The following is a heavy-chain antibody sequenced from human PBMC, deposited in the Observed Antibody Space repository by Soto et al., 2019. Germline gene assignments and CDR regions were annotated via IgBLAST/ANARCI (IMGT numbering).Heavy chain of an antibody. CDR3: AKDGIAVDMMGPTDHYSHGMDV. CDR2: ISYDGSNK. V-gene: IGHV3-30*18. Sequence: QVQLVESGGGVVQPGSSLRLSCAASGFTFSSYGMHWVRQAPGKGLEWVAVISYDGSNKYYADSVKGRFTISRDNSKNTPYLQTNSLRAEETAGYSCAKDGIAVDMMGPTDHYSHGMDVWGQGTTVTVSS. D-gene: IGHD6-19*01. J-gene: IGHJ6*02. CDR1: GFTFSSYG.